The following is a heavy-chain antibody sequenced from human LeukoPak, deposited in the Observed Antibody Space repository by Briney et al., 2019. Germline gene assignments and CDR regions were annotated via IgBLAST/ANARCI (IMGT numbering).Heavy chain of an antibody. Sequence: GASVKVSCKASGYTFTGYYMHWVRQATGQGLEWMGWMNPNSGNTGYAQKFQGRVTMTRNTSISTAYMELSSLRSEDTAVYYCARGLKPKGARTSSGWYEGAFDIWGQGTMVTVSS. D-gene: IGHD6-19*01. CDR1: GYTFTGYY. J-gene: IGHJ3*02. CDR3: ARGLKPKGARTSSGWYEGAFDI. CDR2: MNPNSGNT. V-gene: IGHV1-8*02.